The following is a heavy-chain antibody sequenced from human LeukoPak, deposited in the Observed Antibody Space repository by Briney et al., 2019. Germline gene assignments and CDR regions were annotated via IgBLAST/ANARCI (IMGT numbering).Heavy chain of an antibody. D-gene: IGHD6-19*01. CDR1: GFPFSSYG. J-gene: IGHJ4*02. CDR3: AKDSGSKAQWLVRKGVY. CDR2: IWYDGSNE. Sequence: PGRSLRLSCAASGFPFSSYGMHWVRQAPGRGLEWVAIIWYDGSNEYYADSVKGRFTISRDNSKNTLYLQMNSLRAEDTAVYYCAKDSGSKAQWLVRKGVYWGQGTLVTVSS. V-gene: IGHV3-33*06.